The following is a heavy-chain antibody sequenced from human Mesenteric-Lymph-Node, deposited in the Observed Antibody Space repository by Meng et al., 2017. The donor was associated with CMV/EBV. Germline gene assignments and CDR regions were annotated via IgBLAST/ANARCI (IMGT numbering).Heavy chain of an antibody. V-gene: IGHV2-5*02. Sequence: TSGVGVGWIRQPPGKALEWLALFYWDDDKRYSPSLKSRLTITKDTSKNQVVLTMTNMDPVDTATYYCAHSNYDILTGYYNLHNWFDPWGQGTLVTVSS. CDR3: AHSNYDILTGYYNLHNWFDP. J-gene: IGHJ5*02. D-gene: IGHD3-9*01. CDR2: FYWDDDK. CDR1: TSGVG.